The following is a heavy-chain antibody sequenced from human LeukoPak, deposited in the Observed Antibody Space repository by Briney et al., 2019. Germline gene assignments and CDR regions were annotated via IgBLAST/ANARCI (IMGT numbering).Heavy chain of an antibody. CDR2: ISYDGSNK. CDR1: GFTFSSYA. V-gene: IGHV3-30-3*01. CDR3: ARYCSSTSCYLDYYYGMDV. J-gene: IGHJ6*02. Sequence: PGRSLRLSCAASGFTFSSYAMHWVRQAPGKGLEWVAAISYDGSNKYYADSVKGRFTISRDNCKNTLYLQMNSLRAEDTAVYYCARYCSSTSCYLDYYYGMDVWGQGTTVTVSS. D-gene: IGHD2-2*01.